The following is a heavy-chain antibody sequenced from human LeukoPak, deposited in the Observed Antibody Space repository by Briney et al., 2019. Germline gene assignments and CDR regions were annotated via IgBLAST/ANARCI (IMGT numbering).Heavy chain of an antibody. D-gene: IGHD6-19*01. Sequence: SETLSLTCSVSGDSISSYYWSWIRQPPGKGLEWIGSIYYRGGTYYNPSLKSQVTISVDTSKNQFSLKLSSVTAADTAVYYCARHSSGVFDFWGQGTLVTVSS. CDR1: GDSISSYY. CDR2: IYYRGGT. J-gene: IGHJ4*02. V-gene: IGHV4-39*01. CDR3: ARHSSGVFDF.